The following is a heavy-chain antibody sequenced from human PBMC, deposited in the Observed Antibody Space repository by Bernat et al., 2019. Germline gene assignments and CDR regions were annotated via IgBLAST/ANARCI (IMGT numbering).Heavy chain of an antibody. V-gene: IGHV3-30*18. CDR2: ISYDGSNK. Sequence: QVQLVESGGGVVQPGRSLRLSCAASGFTFSSYGTHWVRQAPGKGLEWVAVISYDGSNKYYADSVKGRITISRDNSKNTVYLQMNSLRAEDTAVYYCAKDGSVWVNWFDPWGQGTLVTVSS. CDR1: GFTFSSYG. D-gene: IGHD5/OR15-5a*01. CDR3: AKDGSVWVNWFDP. J-gene: IGHJ5*02.